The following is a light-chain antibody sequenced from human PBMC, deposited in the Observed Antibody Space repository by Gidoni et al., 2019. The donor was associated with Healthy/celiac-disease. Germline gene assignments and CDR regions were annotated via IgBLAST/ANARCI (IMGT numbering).Light chain of an antibody. Sequence: AVVTHQPSLTVSPGATVTLTCSSSTGAVTSGHYPYWFQQKPGQAPRTLIYDTSNKHTCTPARFSGSLRGGKAARTLSGAQPEDEAEYYCLLSYSGARPVFGGGTKLTVL. CDR2: DTS. CDR1: TGAVTSGHY. CDR3: LLSYSGARPV. J-gene: IGLJ3*02. V-gene: IGLV7-46*01.